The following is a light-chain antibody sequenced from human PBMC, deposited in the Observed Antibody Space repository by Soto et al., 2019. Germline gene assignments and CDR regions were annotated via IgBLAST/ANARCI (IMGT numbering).Light chain of an antibody. V-gene: IGKV3-20*01. J-gene: IGKJ2*01. CDR1: QSVSSSY. CDR2: GTS. Sequence: EIVLTQSPGTLYLSPGERATLSCRASQSVSSSYLAWYQQKPGQAPRLVIYGTSSRATGIPDRFSVSGSGTDFTLTISRLEPEDFSVYCCQQYGNSLYTFGQGTKVEIK. CDR3: QQYGNSLYT.